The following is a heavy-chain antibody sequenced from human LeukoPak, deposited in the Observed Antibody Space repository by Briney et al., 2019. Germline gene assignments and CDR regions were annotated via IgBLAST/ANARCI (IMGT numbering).Heavy chain of an antibody. CDR1: GYTFADYY. Sequence: ASVKVSCKPSGYTFADYYMHWVRQAPGQGLEWMGWINPSSGGTNYAQKFQGRVIMTRDTSIRTAYMEVSGLRSDDTAVYYCARDHHDFWSGHYFYYYGMDVWGQGTTVTVSS. D-gene: IGHD3-3*01. CDR3: ARDHHDFWSGHYFYYYGMDV. CDR2: INPSSGGT. J-gene: IGHJ6*02. V-gene: IGHV1-2*02.